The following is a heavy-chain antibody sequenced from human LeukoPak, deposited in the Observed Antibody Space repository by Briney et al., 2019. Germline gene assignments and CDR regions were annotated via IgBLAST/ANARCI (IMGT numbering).Heavy chain of an antibody. CDR3: ARVGAAAGPYYFDY. CDR2: INAGNGNT. Sequence: ASVKVSCKASGYTFTSYAIHWVRQAPGQRLEWMGWINAGNGNTKYSQKFQGRVTITTDTSASTAYMGLSSLRSEDTAVYYCARVGAAAGPYYFDYWGQGTLVTVSS. CDR1: GYTFTSYA. J-gene: IGHJ4*02. D-gene: IGHD6-13*01. V-gene: IGHV1-3*01.